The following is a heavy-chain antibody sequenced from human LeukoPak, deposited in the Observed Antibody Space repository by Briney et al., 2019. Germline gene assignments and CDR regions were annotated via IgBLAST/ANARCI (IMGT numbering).Heavy chain of an antibody. CDR2: IIPIFGTA. J-gene: IGHJ4*02. V-gene: IGHV1-69*13. D-gene: IGHD3-10*01. Sequence: ASVKVSCKASGGTFSSYAISWVRQAPGQGLEWMGAIIPIFGTANYAQKFQGRVTITADESTSTAYMELSSLRSEDTAVYYCARSTYYYGSGRSGNGDYWGQGTLVTVSS. CDR1: GGTFSSYA. CDR3: ARSTYYYGSGRSGNGDY.